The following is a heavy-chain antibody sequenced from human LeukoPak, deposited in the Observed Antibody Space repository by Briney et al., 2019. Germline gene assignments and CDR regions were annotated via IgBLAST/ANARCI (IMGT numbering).Heavy chain of an antibody. CDR3: AKEGARITIFFTGAPSRGWFDP. CDR2: IRGSGGST. Sequence: PGGSLRLSCVASGFTFSSYGLSWVRQAPGKGLEWVSAIRGSGGSTYYADSVKGRFTISRDNSKNTLYLQMNSLRAEDTAVYYCAKEGARITIFFTGAPSRGWFDPWGQGTLVTVSS. CDR1: GFTFSSYG. V-gene: IGHV3-23*01. J-gene: IGHJ5*02. D-gene: IGHD3-9*01.